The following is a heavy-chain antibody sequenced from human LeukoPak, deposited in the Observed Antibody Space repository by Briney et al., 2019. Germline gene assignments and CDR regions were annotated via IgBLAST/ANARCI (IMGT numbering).Heavy chain of an antibody. D-gene: IGHD6-13*01. Sequence: GGSLRLSCAASGFTFSSNYMSWVRQAPGKGLEWVSVIYSGGSTYYSESVKGRFTIYRDNSKNTLYRQMNSLTAEDTAVYYCARGDRYSSSWYDYWGQGTLVTVSS. CDR3: ARGDRYSSSWYDY. J-gene: IGHJ4*02. CDR1: GFTFSSNY. V-gene: IGHV3-53*05. CDR2: IYSGGST.